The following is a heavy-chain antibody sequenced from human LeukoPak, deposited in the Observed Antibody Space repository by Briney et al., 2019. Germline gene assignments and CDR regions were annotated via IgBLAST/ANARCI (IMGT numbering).Heavy chain of an antibody. CDR1: GFTISSYA. CDR3: AKDGQRFMAWLPPLGY. D-gene: IGHD3-3*01. CDR2: MSGSAGST. J-gene: IGHJ4*02. V-gene: IGHV3-23*01. Sequence: GGSLRLSCAVSGFTISSYAMSWVRQAPGKGLEWVSAMSGSAGSTYYADSVKGRITISRDNSKNMLYLEMNSLRAEDTAVYYCAKDGQRFMAWLPPLGYWGQGTLVTVSS.